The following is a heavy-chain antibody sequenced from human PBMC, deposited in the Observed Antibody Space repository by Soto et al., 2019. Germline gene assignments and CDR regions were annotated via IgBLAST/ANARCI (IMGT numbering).Heavy chain of an antibody. J-gene: IGHJ3*01. V-gene: IGHV4-34*02. CDR1: GGSFSDYY. Sequence: QVQLQQRGAGLLKPSETLSLTCAVLGGSFSDYYWTRIRQPPGKVLEWIGEINHSGFTSYNPSLKSRLTLLVDTSTREFSLKLNSVTAADTAAYHCVRGRAFMSRVAFDVWGQGTMVTVSS. D-gene: IGHD1-26*01. CDR2: INHSGFT. CDR3: VRGRAFMSRVAFDV.